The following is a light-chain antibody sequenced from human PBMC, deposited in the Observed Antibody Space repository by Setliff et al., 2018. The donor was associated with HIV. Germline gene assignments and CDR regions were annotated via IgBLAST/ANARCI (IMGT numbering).Light chain of an antibody. V-gene: IGLV2-11*01. Sequence: QSALTQPRSVSGSPGQSVTISCTGTSSDVGGYNYVSWYQHHPGKAPKLMIYDVSKRPSGVPDHFSGSKSGNTASPTISGLQAEDEADYYCCSYAGSYTFVFGTGTKVTVL. J-gene: IGLJ1*01. CDR2: DVS. CDR3: CSYAGSYTFV. CDR1: SSDVGGYNY.